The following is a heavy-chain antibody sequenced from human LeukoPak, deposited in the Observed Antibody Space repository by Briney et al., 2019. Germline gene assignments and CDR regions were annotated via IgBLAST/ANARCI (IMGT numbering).Heavy chain of an antibody. V-gene: IGHV1-69*13. CDR3: ARGGNFATYMDV. CDR1: GGTSSNYA. CDR2: FIPIFGTA. J-gene: IGHJ6*03. Sequence: SVKVSCKASGGTSSNYAISWVRQAPAQGLEWMGVFIPIFGTANYAQKFQGRVTITADESTSTAYMELSSLRSEDTAVYYCARGGNFATYMDVWGKGTTVTISS.